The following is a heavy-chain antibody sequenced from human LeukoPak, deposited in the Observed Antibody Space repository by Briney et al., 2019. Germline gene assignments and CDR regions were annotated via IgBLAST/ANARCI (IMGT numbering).Heavy chain of an antibody. CDR2: IYYSGST. V-gene: IGHV4-59*01. CDR3: ARGVSYALYYFDY. D-gene: IGHD2-8*01. J-gene: IGHJ4*02. CDR1: GGSISSYY. Sequence: SETLSLTCTVSGGSISSYYWCWIRQPPGKGLEWIGYIYYSGSTNYNPSLKSRVTISVDTSKNQFSLKLSSVTAADTAVYYCARGVSYALYYFDYWGQGTLVTVSS.